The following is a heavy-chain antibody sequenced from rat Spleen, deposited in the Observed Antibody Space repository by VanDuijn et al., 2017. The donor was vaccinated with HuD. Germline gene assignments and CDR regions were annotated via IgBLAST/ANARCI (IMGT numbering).Heavy chain of an antibody. CDR1: GFTFSNYG. CDR2: ITNTGVGS. D-gene: IGHD1-6*01. V-gene: IGHV5-19*01. Sequence: EVQLVESGGGLVQPGRSLKLSCAASGFTFSNYGMHWIRQAPTKGLEWVASITNTGVGSYYPDSVKGRFTISRDNAKITLYLEMNSLRSEDTATYYCTRAMYTTDYYYAKGYYVMDAWGQGASVTVSS. J-gene: IGHJ4*01. CDR3: TRAMYTTDYYYAKGYYVMDA.